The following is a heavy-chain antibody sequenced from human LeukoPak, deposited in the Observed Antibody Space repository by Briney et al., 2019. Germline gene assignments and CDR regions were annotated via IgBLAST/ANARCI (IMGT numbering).Heavy chain of an antibody. D-gene: IGHD5-24*01. CDR1: GFTFTNYA. CDR2: ISSSSSYI. CDR3: ARDEKMDAFDI. Sequence: GGSLRLSCAASGFTFTNYAMNWVRQAPGKGLDWVSSISSSSSYIYYADSVKGRFTISRDNAKNSLYLQMNSLRAEDTAVYYCARDEKMDAFDIWGQGTMVTVSS. V-gene: IGHV3-21*01. J-gene: IGHJ3*02.